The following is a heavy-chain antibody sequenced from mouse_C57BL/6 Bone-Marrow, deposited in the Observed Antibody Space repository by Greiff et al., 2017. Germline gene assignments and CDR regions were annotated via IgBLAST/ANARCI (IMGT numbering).Heavy chain of an antibody. CDR3: ARWDGYRGVCFDY. CDR2: IWTGGGT. Sequence: VNVVESGPGLVAPSQSLSITCTVSGFSLTSYAISWVRQPPGKGLEWLGVIWTGGGTNYNSALKSRLSISKDNSKSQVFLKMNSLQTDDTARYYCARWDGYRGVCFDYWGQGTTLTVSS. CDR1: GFSLTSYA. J-gene: IGHJ2*01. V-gene: IGHV2-9-1*01. D-gene: IGHD2-3*01.